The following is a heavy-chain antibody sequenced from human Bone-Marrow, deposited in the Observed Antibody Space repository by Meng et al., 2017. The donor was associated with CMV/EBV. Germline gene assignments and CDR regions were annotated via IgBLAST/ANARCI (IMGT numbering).Heavy chain of an antibody. CDR2: IYSGGST. D-gene: IGHD5-12*01. CDR3: ASTTVLYSGYEGAANDN. V-gene: IGHV3-66*02. Sequence: ETLSLTCAASGFTVSSNYMSWVRQAPGKGLEWVSVIYSGGSTYYADSVKGRFTISRDNSKNTLYLQMNSLRAEDTAVYYCASTTVLYSGYEGAANDNWGQGTLVTVSS. CDR1: GFTVSSNY. J-gene: IGHJ4*02.